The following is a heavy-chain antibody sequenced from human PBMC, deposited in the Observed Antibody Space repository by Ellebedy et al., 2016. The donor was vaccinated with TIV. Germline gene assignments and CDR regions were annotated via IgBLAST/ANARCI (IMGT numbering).Heavy chain of an antibody. V-gene: IGHV3-11*01. CDR3: STGSYFGRGA. CDR2: ISSSGSTI. D-gene: IGHD1-26*01. J-gene: IGHJ5*02. CDR1: GFTFSDHY. Sequence: GGSLRLSXAASGFTFSDHYMSWIRQAPGKGLEWVSHISSSGSTIYYADSVKGRFTISRDNSKNTLYLQMNSLRAEDTAVYYCSTGSYFGRGAWGQGTLVTVSS.